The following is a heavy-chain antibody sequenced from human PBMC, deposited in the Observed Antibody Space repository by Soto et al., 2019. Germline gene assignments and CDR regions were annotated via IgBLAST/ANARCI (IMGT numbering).Heavy chain of an antibody. CDR3: ARVRQLVGYFYYYMDV. CDR1: GYTFTNYG. Sequence: QVQLLQSGAEVKKPGASVKVSCKASGYTFTNYGITWVRQAPGQGLEWMGWISAYNGNTHYTPRIQGRVTMTTDTSTSTAYRELRGLRSDDTAVYYWARVRQLVGYFYYYMDVWGKGTTVTVSS. J-gene: IGHJ6*03. CDR2: ISAYNGNT. D-gene: IGHD6-6*01. V-gene: IGHV1-18*01.